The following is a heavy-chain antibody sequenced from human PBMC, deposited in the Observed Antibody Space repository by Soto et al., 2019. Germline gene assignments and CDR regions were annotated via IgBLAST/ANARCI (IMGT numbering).Heavy chain of an antibody. D-gene: IGHD3-10*01. CDR2: LYYSGST. CDR1: GGAINSYY. Sequence: SETLSLTCSVSGGAINSYYWPWILQPTGKGLEWIGSLYYSGSTYYNPSLTSRVTLSVDTSKDQLSLKLSCVTAADLALYYCARQVPLFGFGMNYGMDVWGQGTTVTVSS. J-gene: IGHJ6*02. CDR3: ARQVPLFGFGMNYGMDV. V-gene: IGHV4-39*01.